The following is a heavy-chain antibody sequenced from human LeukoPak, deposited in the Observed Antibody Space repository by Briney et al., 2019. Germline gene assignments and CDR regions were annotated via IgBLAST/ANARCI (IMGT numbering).Heavy chain of an antibody. CDR1: GFTFSSYS. D-gene: IGHD2-2*01. CDR3: ARVDCCSSTSCYRCYYYMDV. J-gene: IGHJ6*03. CDR2: ISSSSTI. Sequence: PGGSLRLSCAASGFTFSSYSMNWVRQAPGKGLEWVSYISSSSTIYYADSVKGRFTISGDNAKNSLYLQMNSLRAEDTAVYYCARVDCCSSTSCYRCYYYMDVWGKGTTVTVSS. V-gene: IGHV3-48*04.